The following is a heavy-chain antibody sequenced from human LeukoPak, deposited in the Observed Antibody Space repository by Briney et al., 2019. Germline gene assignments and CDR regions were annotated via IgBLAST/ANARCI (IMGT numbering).Heavy chain of an antibody. CDR1: GGTFSSYA. CDR3: ARFGYDSSGYIWFDP. J-gene: IGHJ5*02. Sequence: PSVKVSCKASGGTFSSYAISWVRQAPGQGLEWMGGIIPIFGTANYAQKFQGRVTITADKSTSTAYMELSSLRSEDTAVYYCARFGYDSSGYIWFDPWGQGTLVTVSS. D-gene: IGHD3-22*01. V-gene: IGHV1-69*06. CDR2: IIPIFGTA.